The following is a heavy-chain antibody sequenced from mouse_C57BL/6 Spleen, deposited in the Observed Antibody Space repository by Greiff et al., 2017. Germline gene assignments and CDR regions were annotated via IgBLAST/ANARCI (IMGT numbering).Heavy chain of an antibody. Sequence: QVQLQQPGAELVKPGASVKMSCKASGYTFTSYWITWVKQRPGQGLEWIGDIYPGSGSTNYNEKFKSKATLTVDTSSSTAYMQLSSLTSEDSAVYYCARAEGYGGAWFAYWGQGTLVTVSA. J-gene: IGHJ3*01. CDR2: IYPGSGST. D-gene: IGHD2-2*01. CDR1: GYTFTSYW. CDR3: ARAEGYGGAWFAY. V-gene: IGHV1-55*01.